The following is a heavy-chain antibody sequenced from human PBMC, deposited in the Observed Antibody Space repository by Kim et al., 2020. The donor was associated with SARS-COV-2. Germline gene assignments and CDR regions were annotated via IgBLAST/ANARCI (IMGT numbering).Heavy chain of an antibody. Sequence: SETLSLTCTVSSGSISSGGYCWSWIRQHPGKGLEWIGYIYYSGSTNYNPSLKSRATISVDTSNNQFSLRLSSVTAADTAVYFCARTYYYDRTGYQRRYFDNWGQGTLITVSS. J-gene: IGHJ4*02. CDR3: ARTYYYDRTGYQRRYFDN. CDR2: IYYSGST. V-gene: IGHV4-31*03. D-gene: IGHD3-22*01. CDR1: SGSISSGGYC.